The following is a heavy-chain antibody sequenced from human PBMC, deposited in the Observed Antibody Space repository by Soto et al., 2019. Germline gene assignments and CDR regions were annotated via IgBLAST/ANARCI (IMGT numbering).Heavy chain of an antibody. CDR2: IKSKTDGGTT. D-gene: IGHD3-10*01. V-gene: IGHV3-15*01. Sequence: PGGSLRLSCAASGFTFSNAWMSWVRQAPGKGLEWVGRIKSKTDGGTTDYAAPVKGRFTISRDDSKNTLYLQMNSLKTEDTAVYYCTTAPSAWFGESSFDYWGQGTLVTVSS. CDR3: TTAPSAWFGESSFDY. CDR1: GFTFSNAW. J-gene: IGHJ4*02.